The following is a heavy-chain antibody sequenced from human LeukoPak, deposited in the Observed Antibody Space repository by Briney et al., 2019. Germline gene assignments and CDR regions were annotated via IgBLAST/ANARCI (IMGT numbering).Heavy chain of an antibody. CDR3: ARATYDFWSSQYYYGMDV. Sequence: SVKVSCKASGGTFSSYAISWVRQAPGQGLEWMGRIIPILGIANYAQKFQGRVTITADKSTSTAYMELSSLRSEDTAVYYCARATYDFWSSQYYYGMDVWGQGTTVTVSS. CDR1: GGTFSSYA. J-gene: IGHJ6*02. D-gene: IGHD3-3*01. V-gene: IGHV1-69*04. CDR2: IIPILGIA.